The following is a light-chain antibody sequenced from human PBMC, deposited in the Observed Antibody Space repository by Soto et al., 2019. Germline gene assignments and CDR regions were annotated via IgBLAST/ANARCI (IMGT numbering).Light chain of an antibody. Sequence: EIVLTQSPGTLSLSPVERATLSCSASQSVSNNYLAWYQPKPGQAPRLLIYGASNRATGIPDRFSGSGSGTDFTLTISRLEPEDFAVYYCQHYGSSPPITCGQGTRLEIK. CDR1: QSVSNNY. J-gene: IGKJ5*01. V-gene: IGKV3-20*01. CDR3: QHYGSSPPIT. CDR2: GAS.